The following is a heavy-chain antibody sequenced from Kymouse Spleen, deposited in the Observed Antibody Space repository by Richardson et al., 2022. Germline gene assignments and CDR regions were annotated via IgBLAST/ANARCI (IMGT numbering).Heavy chain of an antibody. CDR2: IYHSGST. CDR1: GGSISSSNW. D-gene: IGHD3-10*01. V-gene: IGHV4-4*02. CDR3: AREGRNYYGSGSYYTYYYYGMDV. J-gene: IGHJ6*02. Sequence: QVQLQESGPGLVKPSGTLSLTCAVSGGSISSSNWWSWVRQPPGKGLEWIGEIYHSGSTNYNPSLKSRVTISVDKSKNQFSLKLSSVTAADTAVYYCAREGRNYYGSGSYYTYYYYGMDVWGQGTTVTVSS.